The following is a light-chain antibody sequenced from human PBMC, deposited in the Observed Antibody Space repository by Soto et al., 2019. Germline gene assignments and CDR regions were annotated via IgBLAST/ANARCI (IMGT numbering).Light chain of an antibody. CDR2: GTT. CDR3: HSYDSSLSASV. CDR1: SSSIGAGYD. Sequence: QSVLTQTPSVSGSPGQSVTISCTWISSSIGAGYDVHWYQHLPGTAPKLLIYGTTNRPSGVPDRFSGSKSGISASLAITGLQAEDEADYYCHSYDSSLSASVFGAGTKVTVL. V-gene: IGLV1-40*01. J-gene: IGLJ1*01.